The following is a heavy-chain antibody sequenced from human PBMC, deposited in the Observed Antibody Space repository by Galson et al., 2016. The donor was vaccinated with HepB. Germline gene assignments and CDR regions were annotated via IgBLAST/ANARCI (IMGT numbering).Heavy chain of an antibody. V-gene: IGHV3-9*01. CDR3: AQDKASMSVGATNFQH. D-gene: IGHD1-26*01. CDR1: GFIFKDYA. CDR2: ISWNSGSI. Sequence: SLRLSCAASGFIFKDYAMHWVRQAPGKGLEWVSSISWNSGSIGYADSVKGRFTISRDNAKNSLYLQMNSRSAEDTAFYYCAQDKASMSVGATNFQHWGQGTLVTVSS. J-gene: IGHJ1*01.